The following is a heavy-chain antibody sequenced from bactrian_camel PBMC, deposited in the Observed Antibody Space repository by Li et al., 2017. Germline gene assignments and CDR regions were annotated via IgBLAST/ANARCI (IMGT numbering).Heavy chain of an antibody. V-gene: IGHV3S53*01. CDR2: IFTTGNT. Sequence: HVQLVESGGGSVEAGGSPRLSCSVSGYTSSVNCMGWVRQVPGKQREGVAHIFTTGNTYYAASVEGRFTVSRDNANNTVYLQMDSLKPEDTAMYYCAADLRRGRWLSGDGYNYWGQGTQVTVS. CDR3: AADLRRGRWLSGDGYNY. D-gene: IGHD2*01. CDR1: GYTSSVNC. J-gene: IGHJ4*01.